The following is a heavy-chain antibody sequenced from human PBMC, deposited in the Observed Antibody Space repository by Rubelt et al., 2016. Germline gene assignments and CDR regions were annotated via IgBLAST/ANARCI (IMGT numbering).Heavy chain of an antibody. CDR1: GYSFTNFW. V-gene: IGHV5-51*01. J-gene: IGHJ4*02. Sequence: EVQLVQSGPEVKKPGESLKISCKGSGYSFTNFWIAWVRQMPGKGLEWMGIIYPGNSDTRYSPSFQGQVTISADKSISTAYLHWSSLQASDTAMYYCARRSPAGYYFDYWGQGTLVTVSS. CDR2: IYPGNSDT. CDR3: ARRSPAGYYFDY. D-gene: IGHD2-2*01.